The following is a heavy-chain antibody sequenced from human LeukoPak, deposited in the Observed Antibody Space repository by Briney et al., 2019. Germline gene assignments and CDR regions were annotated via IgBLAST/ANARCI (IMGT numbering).Heavy chain of an antibody. D-gene: IGHD6-6*01. J-gene: IGHJ6*03. V-gene: IGHV1-3*03. CDR1: GYTFTSYA. CDR2: INAGNGNT. Sequence: GASVKVSCKASGYTFTSYAMHWVRQAPGQRLEWMGWINAGNGNTKYSQEFQGRVTITRNTSISTAYMELSSLRSEDTAVYYCARGAIAARVQYYYYYMDVWGKGTTVTVSS. CDR3: ARGAIAARVQYYYYYMDV.